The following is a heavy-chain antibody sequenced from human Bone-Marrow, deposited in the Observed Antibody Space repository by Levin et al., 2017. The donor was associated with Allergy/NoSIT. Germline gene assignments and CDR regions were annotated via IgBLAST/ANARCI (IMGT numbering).Heavy chain of an antibody. D-gene: IGHD3-10*01. CDR2: ISASASTRGST. V-gene: IGHV4-4*08. J-gene: IGHJ6*02. Sequence: PSETLSLTCSVSGVSVSSYYWSWIRQPPGKGLEWIGYISASASTRGSTTYNPSLKTRVTISVDMSKNEVSLKLSSLTAAATAVYYCARDRFGMPSSPWGVNRYYYGMDVWGQGTTVTVSS. CDR1: GVSVSSYY. CDR3: ARDRFGMPSSPWGVNRYYYGMDV.